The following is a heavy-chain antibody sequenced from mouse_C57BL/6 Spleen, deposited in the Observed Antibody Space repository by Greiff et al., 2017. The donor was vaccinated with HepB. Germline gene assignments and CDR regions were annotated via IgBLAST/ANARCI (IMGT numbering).Heavy chain of an antibody. J-gene: IGHJ1*03. CDR3: ARDSSGDWYFDV. Sequence: VQLQQSGPVLVKPGASVKMSCKASGYTFTDYYMNWVKQSHGKSLEWIGVINPYNGGTSYNQKFKGKATLTVDKSSSTAYMELNSLTSEDSAVYYCARDSSGDWYFDVWGTGTTVTVSS. CDR1: GYTFTDYY. D-gene: IGHD6-1*01. CDR2: INPYNGGT. V-gene: IGHV1-19*01.